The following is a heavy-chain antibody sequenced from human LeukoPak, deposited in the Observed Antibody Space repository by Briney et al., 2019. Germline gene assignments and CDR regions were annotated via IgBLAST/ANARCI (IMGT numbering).Heavy chain of an antibody. V-gene: IGHV4-59*01. CDR2: IYYSGST. J-gene: IGHJ4*02. Sequence: SETLSRTCNVPGGSTSSYCWSWIRHPPGPGLAWIGSIYYSGSTNYNPSLKSRVTISVDTSKNQFSLKLSSVTAADTAVYYCARRHYGDYVGSYYFDYWGQGTLVTVSS. D-gene: IGHD4-17*01. CDR1: GGSTSSYC. CDR3: ARRHYGDYVGSYYFDY.